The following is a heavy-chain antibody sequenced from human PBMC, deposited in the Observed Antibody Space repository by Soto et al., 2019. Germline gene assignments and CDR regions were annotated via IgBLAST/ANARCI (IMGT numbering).Heavy chain of an antibody. CDR3: ARVHCSSTSCPIHYFMDV. V-gene: IGHV3-21*01. CDR2: ISSSSSYI. D-gene: IGHD2-2*01. CDR1: GFTFSSYS. Sequence: EVQLVESGGGLVKPGGSLRLSCAASGFTFSSYSMNWVRQAPGKGLEWVSSISSSSSYIYYADSVKGRFTISRDNAKNSLYLQMNSLRAVDTAVYYCARVHCSSTSCPIHYFMDVWGKGTKVTVSS. J-gene: IGHJ6*03.